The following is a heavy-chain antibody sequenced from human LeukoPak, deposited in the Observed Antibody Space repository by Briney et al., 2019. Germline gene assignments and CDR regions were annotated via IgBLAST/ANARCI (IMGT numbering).Heavy chain of an antibody. CDR2: INHSGST. V-gene: IGHV4-34*01. CDR3: ARVGCTGGTCYSRDFDC. D-gene: IGHD2-15*01. CDR1: GGTFSGYS. Sequence: SETLSLTCAVYGGTFSGYSWSWIRQPPEKGLEWIAEINHSGSTNYNPSLKSRVTISVDTTKNQFSLNLNSVTAADTAVYYCARVGCTGGTCYSRDFDCWGPGTLVTVSS. J-gene: IGHJ4*02.